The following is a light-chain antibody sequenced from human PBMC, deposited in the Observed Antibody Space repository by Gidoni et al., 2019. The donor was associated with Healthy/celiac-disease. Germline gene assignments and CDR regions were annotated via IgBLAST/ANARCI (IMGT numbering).Light chain of an antibody. Sequence: DIVMTHSPDSLAVSLGARATINCKSSQSALYSSNNKNYLAWYQQKPGQPPKLLIYWTSTRESGVPDRFSGSGSGTDFTLTISSLQAEDVAVYYCQQYYSTPYTFGQXTKLEIK. CDR1: QSALYSSNNKNY. CDR2: WTS. CDR3: QQYYSTPYT. J-gene: IGKJ2*01. V-gene: IGKV4-1*01.